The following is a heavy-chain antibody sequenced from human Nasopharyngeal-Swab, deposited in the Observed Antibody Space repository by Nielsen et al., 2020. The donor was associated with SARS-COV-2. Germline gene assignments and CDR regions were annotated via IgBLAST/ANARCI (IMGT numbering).Heavy chain of an antibody. CDR1: RGTFSSYA. J-gene: IGHJ4*02. V-gene: IGHV1-69*05. CDR2: IIPIFGTA. Sequence: SVKVSCKASRGTFSSYAISWVRQAPGQGLEWMGGIIPIFGTANYAQKLQGRVTMTTDTSTSTAYMELRSLRSDDTAVYYCARSELYSSGWYGDYWGQGTLVTVSS. D-gene: IGHD6-19*01. CDR3: ARSELYSSGWYGDY.